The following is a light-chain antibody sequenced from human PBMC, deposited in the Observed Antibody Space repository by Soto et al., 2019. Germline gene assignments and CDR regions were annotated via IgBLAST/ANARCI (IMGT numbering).Light chain of an antibody. CDR2: DAS. V-gene: IGKV3D-11*01. J-gene: IGKJ4*01. CDR1: QGVSSY. Sequence: EIVLTQSPATLSLSPGERATLSCRASQGVSSYLAWYQQKPGQAPRLLIYDASNRATGIPARFSGSGPGTDFTLTISSLEPDDFAVYYCQQRSNWPLVTFGGGTKVEIK. CDR3: QQRSNWPLVT.